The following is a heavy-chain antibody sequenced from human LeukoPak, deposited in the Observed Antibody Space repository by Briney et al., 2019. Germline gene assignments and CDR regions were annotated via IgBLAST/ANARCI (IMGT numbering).Heavy chain of an antibody. J-gene: IGHJ4*02. Sequence: GGSLRLSCAASGFTFSDYYMSWIRQAPGKGLEGVSYISSSGTTIYYADSVRGRFTISRDNAKNSLYLQMNSLRAEDTAVYYWARRRDSGSLQHFDYWGQGTLVTVSS. CDR3: ARRRDSGSLQHFDY. V-gene: IGHV3-11*01. CDR1: GFTFSDYY. D-gene: IGHD1-26*01. CDR2: ISSSGTTI.